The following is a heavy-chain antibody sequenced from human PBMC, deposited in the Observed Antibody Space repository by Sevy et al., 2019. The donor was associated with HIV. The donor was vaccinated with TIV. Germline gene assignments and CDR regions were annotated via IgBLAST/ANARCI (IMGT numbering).Heavy chain of an antibody. CDR2: ISGTGGSGDKT. D-gene: IGHD3-22*01. CDR3: ARKYDSSGYFDY. V-gene: IGHV3-23*01. J-gene: IGHJ4*02. CDR1: GFMFSNYA. Sequence: GGSLRISCAASGFMFSNYAMNWVRQAPGKGLEWVAGISGTGGSGDKTNYADSVKGRFTISRDDSKNSLYLQLNSLRAEDTAIYYCARKYDSSGYFDYWGQGTLVTVSS.